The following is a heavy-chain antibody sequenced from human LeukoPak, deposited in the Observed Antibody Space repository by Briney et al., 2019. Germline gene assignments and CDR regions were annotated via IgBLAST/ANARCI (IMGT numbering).Heavy chain of an antibody. CDR2: ISWNSGSI. J-gene: IGHJ3*02. CDR3: YRAFDI. V-gene: IGHV3-9*01. D-gene: IGHD3-16*02. Sequence: PGGSLRLSCAASGFTFDDYAMHWVRQAPGKGLEWVSGISWNSGSIGYADSVKGRFTISRDNAKNSLYLQMNSLRAEDTALHYCYRAFDIWGQGTMVTVSS. CDR1: GFTFDDYA.